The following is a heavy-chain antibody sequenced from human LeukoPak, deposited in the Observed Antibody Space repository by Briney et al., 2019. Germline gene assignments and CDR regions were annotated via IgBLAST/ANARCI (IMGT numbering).Heavy chain of an antibody. Sequence: SETLSLTCTVSGVSISNTVYYWGWIRQAPGTGLEWIGTSFDGGNSYYNPSLKSRVTMSVDGSKNQFSLTLASVTAADTAVCYCATTSGYRNYYYYYIDVWGKGTTVTVSS. CDR3: ATTSGYRNYYYYYIDV. CDR1: GVSISNTVYY. CDR2: SFDGGNS. V-gene: IGHV4-39*01. J-gene: IGHJ6*03. D-gene: IGHD3-22*01.